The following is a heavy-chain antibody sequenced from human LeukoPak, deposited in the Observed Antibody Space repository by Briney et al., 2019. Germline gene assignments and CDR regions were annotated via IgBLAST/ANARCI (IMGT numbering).Heavy chain of an antibody. Sequence: ASVKVSCKASGYTFTGYGISWVRQAPGQGLEWMGWISAYNGNTNYAQKLQGRVTMTTDTSTSTAYMELRSLRSDDTAVYYCARGAGGNYYDSSGYPDAFDIWGQGTMVTVSS. CDR1: GYTFTGYG. V-gene: IGHV1-18*01. CDR3: ARGAGGNYYDSSGYPDAFDI. J-gene: IGHJ3*02. D-gene: IGHD3-22*01. CDR2: ISAYNGNT.